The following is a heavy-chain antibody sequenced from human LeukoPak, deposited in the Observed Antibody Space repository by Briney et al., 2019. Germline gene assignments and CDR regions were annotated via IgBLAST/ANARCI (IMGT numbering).Heavy chain of an antibody. CDR1: GFSLSISGVG. V-gene: IGHV2-5*02. Sequence: SGPTLVNPTQTLTLTCTFSGFSLSISGVGVGWIRQPPGKALEWLALIYWDDDKRYSPSLKSRLTITKDTSKNQVVLTMTNMDPVDTATYYCARNGYYYDSSGYLADYWGQGTLVTVSS. J-gene: IGHJ4*02. D-gene: IGHD3-22*01. CDR3: ARNGYYYDSSGYLADY. CDR2: IYWDDDK.